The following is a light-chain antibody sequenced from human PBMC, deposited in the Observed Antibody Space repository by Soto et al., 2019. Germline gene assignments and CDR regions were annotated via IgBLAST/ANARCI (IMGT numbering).Light chain of an antibody. CDR1: QSVSSTY. J-gene: IGKJ5*01. V-gene: IGKV3-11*01. CDR2: DAS. Sequence: EIVLPQSPGTLSFSPGERATLSCRASQSVSSTYLIWYQQKPGQAPRLLIYDASNRATGIPARFSGSGSGTDFTLTISSLEPEDFAVCYCQQRSNCPVTFGQGTRLEIK. CDR3: QQRSNCPVT.